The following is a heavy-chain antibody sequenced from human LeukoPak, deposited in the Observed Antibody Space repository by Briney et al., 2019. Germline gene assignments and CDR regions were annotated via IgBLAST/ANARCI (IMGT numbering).Heavy chain of an antibody. CDR1: GFTFDDYA. CDR2: INSDGINT. Sequence: GGSLRLSCAASGFTFDDYAMHWVRQAPGKGLVWVSRINSDGINTSYADSVKGRFTISRDNAKNTLNLQMNSLRAEDTAVYYCAKEGFCSSTSCPYFDYWGQGTLVTVSS. CDR3: AKEGFCSSTSCPYFDY. D-gene: IGHD2-2*01. V-gene: IGHV3-74*01. J-gene: IGHJ4*02.